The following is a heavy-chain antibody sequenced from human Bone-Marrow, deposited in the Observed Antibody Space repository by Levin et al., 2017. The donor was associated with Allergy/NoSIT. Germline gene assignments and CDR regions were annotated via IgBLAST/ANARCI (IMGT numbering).Heavy chain of an antibody. CDR3: AKDHPQSGSYSPIVDYGMDV. Sequence: GESLKISCAASGFTFSSYGMHWVRQAPGKGLEWVAVISYDGSNKYYADSVKGRFTISRDNSKNTLYLQMNSLRAEDTAVYYCAKDHPQSGSYSPIVDYGMDVWGQGTTVTVSS. D-gene: IGHD1-26*01. CDR2: ISYDGSNK. CDR1: GFTFSSYG. J-gene: IGHJ6*02. V-gene: IGHV3-30*18.